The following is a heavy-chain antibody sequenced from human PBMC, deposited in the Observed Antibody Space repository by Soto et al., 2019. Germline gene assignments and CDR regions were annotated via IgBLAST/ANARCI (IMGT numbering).Heavy chain of an antibody. J-gene: IGHJ6*02. V-gene: IGHV1-18*01. Sequence: QVQLVQSGAEVKKPGASVKVSCKASGYTFTSYGISWVRQAPGQGLEWMGWISAYNGNTNYAQKLQGRVTMTTDTSTSTAYMELRSLRPDDTAVYYCASGIAAAVPEPYYYYGMDVWGQGTTVTVSS. CDR3: ASGIAAAVPEPYYYYGMDV. CDR2: ISAYNGNT. CDR1: GYTFTSYG. D-gene: IGHD6-13*01.